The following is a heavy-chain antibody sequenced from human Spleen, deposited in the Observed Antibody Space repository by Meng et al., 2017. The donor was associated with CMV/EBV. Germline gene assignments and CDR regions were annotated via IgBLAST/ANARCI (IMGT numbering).Heavy chain of an antibody. J-gene: IGHJ5*02. V-gene: IGHV4-4*07. CDR3: ASSYSSSWNNWFDP. CDR1: GGSISSYY. D-gene: IGHD6-13*01. CDR2: IYTSGST. Sequence: QVQLQESGPGLVNPSETLSLTCTVSGGSISSYYWSWIRQPAGKGLEWIGRIYTSGSTNYNPSLKSRVTMSVDTSKNQFSLKLSSVTAADTAVYYCASSYSSSWNNWFDPWGQGTLVTVSS.